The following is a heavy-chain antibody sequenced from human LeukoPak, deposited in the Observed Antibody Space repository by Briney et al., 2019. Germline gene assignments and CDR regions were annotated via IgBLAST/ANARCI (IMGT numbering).Heavy chain of an antibody. D-gene: IGHD1-26*01. CDR2: IRYDGSNK. Sequence: PGGSLRLSCAASGFTFSRYGMHWVRQAPGKGLEWVAFIRYDGSNKYHVDSVKGRFSISRDNSKNTLYLQMNSLGAEDTAVYYCAKSRGEQLYFRDSDYWGQGILVTVSS. CDR1: GFTFSRYG. J-gene: IGHJ4*02. V-gene: IGHV3-30*02. CDR3: AKSRGEQLYFRDSDY.